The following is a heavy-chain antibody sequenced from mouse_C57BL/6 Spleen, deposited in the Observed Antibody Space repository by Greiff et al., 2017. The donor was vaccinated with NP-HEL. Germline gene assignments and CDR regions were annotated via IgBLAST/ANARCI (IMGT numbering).Heavy chain of an antibody. CDR1: GYTFTSYW. Sequence: QVHVKQPGAELVRPGSSVKLSCKASGYTFTSYWMDWVKQRPGQGLEWIGNIYPSDSETHYNQKFKDKATLTVDKSSSTAYMQLSSLTSEDSAVYYCAREGYDYDFAYWGQGTLVTVSA. J-gene: IGHJ3*01. CDR3: AREGYDYDFAY. CDR2: IYPSDSET. D-gene: IGHD2-4*01. V-gene: IGHV1-61*01.